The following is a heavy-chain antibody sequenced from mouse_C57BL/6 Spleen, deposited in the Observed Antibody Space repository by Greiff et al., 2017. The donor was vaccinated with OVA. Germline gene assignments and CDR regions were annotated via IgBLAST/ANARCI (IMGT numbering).Heavy chain of an antibody. CDR2: INPSSGYT. Sequence: QVQLQQSGAELARPGASVKMSCKASGYTFTSYTMHWVKQRPGQGLEWIGYINPSSGYTKYNQKFKDKATLTADKSSSTAYMQLSSLTSEDSAVYYCARGSNYVDYYAMDYWGQGTSVTVSS. J-gene: IGHJ4*01. V-gene: IGHV1-4*01. D-gene: IGHD2-5*01. CDR1: GYTFTSYT. CDR3: ARGSNYVDYYAMDY.